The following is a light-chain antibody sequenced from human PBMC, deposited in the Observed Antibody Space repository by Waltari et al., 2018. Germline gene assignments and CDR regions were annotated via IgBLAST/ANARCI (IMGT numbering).Light chain of an antibody. J-gene: IGLJ3*02. Sequence: QSALTQPRSVSGSPGQSVTISCTGTSSDVGGYNYVSWYQQHPGKAPKLMIYDVSKRPSRVPDRSSGSKSGNTASLTISGLQAEDEADYYCCSYAGSYTPWVFGGGTKLTVL. CDR2: DVS. CDR3: CSYAGSYTPWV. V-gene: IGLV2-11*01. CDR1: SSDVGGYNY.